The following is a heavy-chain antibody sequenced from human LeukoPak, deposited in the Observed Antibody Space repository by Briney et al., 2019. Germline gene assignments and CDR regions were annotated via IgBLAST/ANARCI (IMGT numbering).Heavy chain of an antibody. D-gene: IGHD3-22*01. CDR2: IDPSDSYT. Sequence: GESLKISCKGSGYSFTSYWISWVRQMPGKGLEWMGRIDPSDSYTNYSPSFQGHVTISADKSISTAYLQWSSLKASDTAMYYCARRVVVGPGDYYGMDVWGKGTTVTVSS. J-gene: IGHJ6*04. CDR3: ARRVVVGPGDYYGMDV. V-gene: IGHV5-10-1*01. CDR1: GYSFTSYW.